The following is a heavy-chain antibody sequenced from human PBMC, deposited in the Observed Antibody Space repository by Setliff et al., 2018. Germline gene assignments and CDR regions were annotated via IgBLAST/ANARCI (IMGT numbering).Heavy chain of an antibody. CDR2: ISSSSSYI. CDR3: ARDKLRFLENWFDP. D-gene: IGHD3-3*01. Sequence: PGESLKISCAASGFTFSNYAMSWVRQTPGKGLEWVSSISSSSSYIYYADSVKGRFTISRDNAKNSLYLQMNSLRAEDTAVYYCARDKLRFLENWFDPWGQGTLVTVSS. V-gene: IGHV3-21*01. CDR1: GFTFSNYA. J-gene: IGHJ5*02.